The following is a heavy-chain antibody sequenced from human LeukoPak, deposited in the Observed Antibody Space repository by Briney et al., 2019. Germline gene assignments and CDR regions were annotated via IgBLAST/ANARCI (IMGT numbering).Heavy chain of an antibody. CDR1: GGSISSYY. D-gene: IGHD6-13*01. Sequence: PSETLSLTCTVSGGSISSYYWSWIRQPAGKGLEWIGRIYTSGSTNYNPSLKSRVTMSVDTSKNQFSLKLSSVTAVDTAVYYCAGLYSSSWYTPAFDIWGQGTMVTVSS. CDR2: IYTSGST. J-gene: IGHJ3*02. V-gene: IGHV4-4*07. CDR3: AGLYSSSWYTPAFDI.